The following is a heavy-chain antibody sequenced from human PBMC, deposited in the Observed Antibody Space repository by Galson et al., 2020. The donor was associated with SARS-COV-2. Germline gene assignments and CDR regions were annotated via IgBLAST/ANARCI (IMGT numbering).Heavy chain of an antibody. Sequence: ETSETLSLTCTVSGGSISSGGYYWSWIRQHPGKGLEWIGYIYYSGSTYYNPSLKSRVTISVDTSKNQFSLKLSSVTAADTAVYYCARDTDYGETGYYYYYGMDVWGQGTTVTVSS. V-gene: IGHV4-31*03. J-gene: IGHJ6*02. D-gene: IGHD4-17*01. CDR2: IYYSGST. CDR3: ARDTDYGETGYYYYYGMDV. CDR1: GGSISSGGYY.